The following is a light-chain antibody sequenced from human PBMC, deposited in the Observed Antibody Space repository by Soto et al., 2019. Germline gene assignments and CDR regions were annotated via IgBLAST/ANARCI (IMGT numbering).Light chain of an antibody. V-gene: IGKV4-1*01. Sequence: DIVMTQSPDSLAVSLGERATINCKSSQSAFSSSTIKNYLACLQQKPGQPPKLLIYWASARESWVPDRLSGSGCGTDFTHTSNCLQAEGVQIYYCLHYYTFPRTFGQCTKVEI. CDR1: QSAFSSSTIKNY. CDR3: LHYYTFPRT. CDR2: WAS. J-gene: IGKJ1*01.